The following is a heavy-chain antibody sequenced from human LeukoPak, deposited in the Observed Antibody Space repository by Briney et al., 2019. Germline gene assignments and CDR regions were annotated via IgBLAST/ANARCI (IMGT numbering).Heavy chain of an antibody. D-gene: IGHD2-2*01. CDR3: ARDGSWGDYQFYFYMDV. CDR1: GFTFRSFA. CDR2: ISASGHYI. Sequence: GGSLRLSCEASGFTFRSFAMSWVRQAPGTGLEWLSGISASGHYIYNADSVKGRFTISRDNSKNTLYIEINSLRAEDTAVYYCARDGSWGDYQFYFYMDVWGKGTTVTVSS. V-gene: IGHV3-23*01. J-gene: IGHJ6*03.